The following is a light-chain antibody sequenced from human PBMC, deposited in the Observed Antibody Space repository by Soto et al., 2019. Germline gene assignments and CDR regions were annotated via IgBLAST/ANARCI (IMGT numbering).Light chain of an antibody. Sequence: MTQSPSTLSASVGDTVTLSCRASESVSSNLAWYQQRPGQAPRLLIYGASTRATETPLRFRGSGSGTEFTLTISSLQSEDLAVYYCQQYNNWPPSIIFGPGTRLEIK. V-gene: IGKV3-15*01. CDR2: GAS. CDR1: ESVSSN. CDR3: QQYNNWPPSII. J-gene: IGKJ5*01.